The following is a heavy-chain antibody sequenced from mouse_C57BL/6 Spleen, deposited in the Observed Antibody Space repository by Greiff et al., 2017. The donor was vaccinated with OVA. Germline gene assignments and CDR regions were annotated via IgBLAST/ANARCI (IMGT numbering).Heavy chain of an antibody. D-gene: IGHD2-3*01. CDR2: IDPETGGT. J-gene: IGHJ3*01. Sequence: VKLQQSGAELVRPGASVTLSCTASGYTFTDYEMHWVKQKPVHGLEWIGAIDPETGGTAYNQKFKGKAILTADKSSSTAYMELRSLTSEDSAVYYCTRDKAALDGYYAWFAYWGQGTLVTVSA. V-gene: IGHV1-15*01. CDR3: TRDKAALDGYYAWFAY. CDR1: GYTFTDYE.